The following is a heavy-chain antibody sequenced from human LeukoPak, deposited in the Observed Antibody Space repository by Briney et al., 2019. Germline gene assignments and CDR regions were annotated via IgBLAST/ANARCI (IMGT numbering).Heavy chain of an antibody. CDR3: ARWSSDGRIDY. V-gene: IGHV3-7*01. Sequence: SGGSLRLSCAASGFTFSSYWMSWVCQAPGKGLEWVANIKQDGSEKYYVDSVKGRFTISRDNAKNSLYLQMNSLRAEDTAVYYCARWSSDGRIDYWGQGTLVTVSS. CDR1: GFTFSSYW. J-gene: IGHJ4*02. CDR2: IKQDGSEK.